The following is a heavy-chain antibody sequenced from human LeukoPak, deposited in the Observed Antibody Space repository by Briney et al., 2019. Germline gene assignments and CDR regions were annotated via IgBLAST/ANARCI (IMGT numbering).Heavy chain of an antibody. D-gene: IGHD1-26*01. CDR2: IYWDDDK. V-gene: IGHV2-5*02. J-gene: IGHJ3*02. Sequence: SGPTLVNPTQTLTLTCTFSGFSLSTRGVGVGWIRQPPGKALEWLTLIYWDDDKRYSPSLKSRLTITKDTSKNQVVLTMTNVDPVDTATYYCAHKIPVETTNVFDIWGQGTMVTVSS. CDR3: AHKIPVETTNVFDI. CDR1: GFSLSTRGVG.